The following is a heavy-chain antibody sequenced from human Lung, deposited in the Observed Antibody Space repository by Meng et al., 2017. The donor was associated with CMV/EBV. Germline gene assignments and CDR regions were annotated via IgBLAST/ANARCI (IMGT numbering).Heavy chain of an antibody. CDR1: GFTFSSYW. J-gene: IGHJ1*01. CDR3: ARDGAVPAAISHFHH. Sequence: GGPLRLXXAASGFTFSSYWMHWVRQAPGKGLVWVSRINSDGSSTSYADSVKGRFTISRDNAKNTLYLQTNSLRAEDTAVYYCARDGAVPAAISHFHHWGQGNXVNVDS. D-gene: IGHD2-2*01. V-gene: IGHV3-74*01. CDR2: INSDGSST.